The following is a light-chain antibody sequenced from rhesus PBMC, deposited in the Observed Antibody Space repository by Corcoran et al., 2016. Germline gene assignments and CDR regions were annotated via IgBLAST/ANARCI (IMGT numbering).Light chain of an antibody. V-gene: IGKV3-35*01. J-gene: IGKJ4*01. CDR2: EAS. CDR3: QQYSNWPLT. CDR1: QSVSSN. Sequence: EIVLTQSPATLSLSPGERATLSCRASQSVSSNLAWYQQKHGQAPRPLIYEASIRATGIPDRFSGSGSGTDFTLTINSLEPEDVGVFYCQQYSNWPLTFGGGTKVELK.